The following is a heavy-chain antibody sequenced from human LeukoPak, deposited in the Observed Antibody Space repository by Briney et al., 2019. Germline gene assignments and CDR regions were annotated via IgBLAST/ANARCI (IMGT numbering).Heavy chain of an antibody. CDR1: GYTFTSYD. D-gene: IGHD3-10*01. CDR3: ARGRITMVQGVSEFDY. J-gene: IGHJ4*02. CDR2: MNPNSGNT. V-gene: IGHV1-8*01. Sequence: ASVKVSCKASGYTFTSYDINWVRQATGQGLEWMGWMNPNSGNTGYAQKFQGRVTMTRNTSISTAYMELSSLRSEDTAVYYCARGRITMVQGVSEFDYWGQGTLVTVSS.